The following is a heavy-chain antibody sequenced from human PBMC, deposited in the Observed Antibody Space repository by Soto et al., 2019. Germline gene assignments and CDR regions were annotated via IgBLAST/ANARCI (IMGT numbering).Heavy chain of an antibody. V-gene: IGHV1-46*01. D-gene: IGHD3-3*01. CDR2: INPSGGST. J-gene: IGHJ3*02. CDR1: GYTFTSYY. Sequence: ASVKVSCKASGYTFTSYYMHWVRQAPGQGLEWTGIINPSGGSTSYAQKFQGRVTMTRDTSTSTVYMELSSLRSEDTAVYYCARVSYDFWSGGLAFDIWGQGTMGTVSS. CDR3: ARVSYDFWSGGLAFDI.